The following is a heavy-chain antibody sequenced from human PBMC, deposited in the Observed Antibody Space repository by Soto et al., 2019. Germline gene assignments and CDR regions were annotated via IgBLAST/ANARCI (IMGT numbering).Heavy chain of an antibody. CDR1: GFSLSTSGVG. V-gene: IGHV2-5*02. CDR2: LYWDDDK. D-gene: IGHD7-27*01. J-gene: IGHJ4*02. CDR3: ARTSVNWGSRGLVDY. Sequence: QITLKESGPTLVKPTQTLTLTCTFSGFSLSTSGVGVGWIRQPPGKALEWLAFLYWDDDKRYSPSLKSRLTIPKDTSKIQVLLTMTTMDPVDTATYYCARTSVNWGSRGLVDYWGQGTLVTVAS.